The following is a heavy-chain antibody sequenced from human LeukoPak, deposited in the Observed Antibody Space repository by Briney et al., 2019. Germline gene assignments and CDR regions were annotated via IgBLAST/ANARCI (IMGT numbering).Heavy chain of an antibody. J-gene: IGHJ4*02. CDR2: IISIFGTA. Sequence: GASGNVSCNPSGGSFSSYAISWVRQAPGQGLEWMGGIISIFGTANYPQQLQGRVTITTDESTSTAYMELSRLRSEETAVYYCARGFVKSYSSSWYGCFFDYWGQGTLVTVSS. CDR3: ARGFVKSYSSSWYGCFFDY. CDR1: GGSFSSYA. V-gene: IGHV1-69*05. D-gene: IGHD6-13*01.